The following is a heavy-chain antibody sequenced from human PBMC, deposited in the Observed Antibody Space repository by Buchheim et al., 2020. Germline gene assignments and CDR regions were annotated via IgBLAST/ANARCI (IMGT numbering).Heavy chain of an antibody. D-gene: IGHD3-16*01. CDR2: LWYDGNKK. CDR1: GFNLRTYG. CDR3: ARDIMGQDNYVDH. J-gene: IGHJ4*02. Sequence: QVQVVESGGGVVQPGTSLRLSCAASGFNLRTYGMHWVRQAPGKGLEWVAVLWYDGNKKYYADSVQGRFSVSRATSKNTMYLQMDSLRAEDTAVYYCARDIMGQDNYVDHWGQGTL. V-gene: IGHV3-33*01.